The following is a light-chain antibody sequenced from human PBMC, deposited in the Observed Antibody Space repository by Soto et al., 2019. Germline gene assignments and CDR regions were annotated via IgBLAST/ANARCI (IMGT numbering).Light chain of an antibody. CDR1: PSVSSY. CDR3: QQYNSWPPSYT. V-gene: IGKV3-15*01. Sequence: EIVMTQSPATLSVSLGDRATLSCRASPSVSSYLAWYQQKPGQAPRLLIYGASTRATGIPARFSGSGSETDFTLTISSLQSEDFAIYYCQQYNSWPPSYTFGQGTKLEIK. CDR2: GAS. J-gene: IGKJ2*01.